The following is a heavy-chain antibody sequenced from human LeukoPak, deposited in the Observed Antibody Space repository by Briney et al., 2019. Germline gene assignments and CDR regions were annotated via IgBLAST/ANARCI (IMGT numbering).Heavy chain of an antibody. J-gene: IGHJ3*02. CDR2: IYYSGST. V-gene: IGHV4-59*01. CDR1: GGSISSDY. Sequence: SETLSLTCAVSGGSISSDYWSSVRQPPGKGLEWIGYIYYSGSTDYNPSLKSRVTISVDTSKNQFSLKLSSVTAADTAVYYCARVGIAAARDVFDIWGQGTMVTVSS. D-gene: IGHD6-13*01. CDR3: ARVGIAAARDVFDI.